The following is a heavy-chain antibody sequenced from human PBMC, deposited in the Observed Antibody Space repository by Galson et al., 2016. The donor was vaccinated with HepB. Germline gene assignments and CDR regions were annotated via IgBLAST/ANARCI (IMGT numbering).Heavy chain of an antibody. CDR1: GFTFRTYS. J-gene: IGHJ4*02. D-gene: IGHD2/OR15-2a*01. Sequence: SLRLSCAPSGFTFRTYSMHWVRQAPGKGLEWVANIKPDGSEKDYVDSVKGRFTISRDNVKNSLYLQMNSLRAEDTAVYFCARERRGNSGFYYFDYWDQGTLVTVSS. CDR2: IKPDGSEK. V-gene: IGHV3-7*01. CDR3: ARERRGNSGFYYFDY.